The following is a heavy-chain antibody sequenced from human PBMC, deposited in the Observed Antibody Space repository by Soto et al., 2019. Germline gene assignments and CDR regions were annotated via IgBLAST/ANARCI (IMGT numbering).Heavy chain of an antibody. CDR2: ISYSGNT. V-gene: IGHV4-59*08. D-gene: IGHD1-20*01. Sequence: QVQLQESGPGLVKPSETLSLTCTVSGGSISSYYWSWIRQPPGEGLEWIGYISYSGNTNYNPSLKSRVTLSVDPSKNQFSLKLSSVTAADTAVYYCARYNRYTRSHVDWFDPWGQGTLVIVSS. CDR1: GGSISSYY. CDR3: ARYNRYTRSHVDWFDP. J-gene: IGHJ5*02.